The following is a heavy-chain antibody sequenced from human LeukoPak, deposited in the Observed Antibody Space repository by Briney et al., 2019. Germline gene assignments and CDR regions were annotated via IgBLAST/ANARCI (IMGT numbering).Heavy chain of an antibody. CDR3: ARDSSGLWFDP. CDR2: IYYSGST. CDR1: GGSISSGGYY. D-gene: IGHD3-22*01. V-gene: IGHV4-31*03. Sequence: SETLSLTCTVSGGSISSGGYYWSWIRQHPGKGLEWIGYIYYSGSTYYNPSLKSRVTIPVDTSKNQFSLKLSSVTAADTAVYYCARDSSGLWFDPWGQGTLVTVSS. J-gene: IGHJ5*02.